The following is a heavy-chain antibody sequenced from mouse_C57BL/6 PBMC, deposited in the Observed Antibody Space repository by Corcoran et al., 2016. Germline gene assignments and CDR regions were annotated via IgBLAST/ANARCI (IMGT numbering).Heavy chain of an antibody. CDR2: INPSNGGT. CDR1: GYTLTSYW. Sequence: QGQLKRPGTVLVKPGAALKLSGTASGYTLTSYWMHWVKQRPGEGLEWIGNINPSNGGTNYNEKFKSKATLTVDKSSSTAYMQLSSLTSEDSAVYYCALQGYIDYWGQGTTLTVSS. CDR3: ALQGYIDY. V-gene: IGHV1-53*01. J-gene: IGHJ2*01.